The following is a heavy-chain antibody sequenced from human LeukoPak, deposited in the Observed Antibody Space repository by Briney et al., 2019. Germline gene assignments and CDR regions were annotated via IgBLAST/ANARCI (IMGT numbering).Heavy chain of an antibody. CDR1: GFTFSSYG. D-gene: IGHD6-13*01. CDR3: ARDSGSRWFGPIDY. V-gene: IGHV3-33*01. CDR2: IWNDGSDT. Sequence: GGSLRLSCAASGFTFSSYGMHWVRQAPGKGLEWVAVIWNDGSDTYHADSVKGRFTISRDNSKNTLYLQMNSLRAEDTAVYYCARDSGSRWFGPIDYWGQGTLVIVSS. J-gene: IGHJ4*02.